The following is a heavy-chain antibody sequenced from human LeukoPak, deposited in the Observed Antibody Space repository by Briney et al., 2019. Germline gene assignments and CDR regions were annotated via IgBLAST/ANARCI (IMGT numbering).Heavy chain of an antibody. CDR2: IYYSGST. Sequence: SETLSLTCTVSGGSISSYYWSWIWQPPGKGLEWIGYIYYSGSTNYNPSLKSRVTISVDTSKNQFSLKLISVTAADTAVYYCARADYYDSSGYPFDYWGQGTLVTVSS. J-gene: IGHJ4*02. CDR3: ARADYYDSSGYPFDY. V-gene: IGHV4-59*01. CDR1: GGSISSYY. D-gene: IGHD3-22*01.